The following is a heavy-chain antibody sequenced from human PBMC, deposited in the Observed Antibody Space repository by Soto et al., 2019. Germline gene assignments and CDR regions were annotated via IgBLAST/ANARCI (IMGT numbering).Heavy chain of an antibody. V-gene: IGHV4-59*01. J-gene: IGHJ5*02. CDR1: GGSISSYY. CDR2: IYYSGST. CDR3: AGSFGRGYSPPINWFDP. Sequence: SETLSLTCTVSGGSISSYYWSWIRQPPGKGLERIGYIYYSGSTNYNPSHKSRVTISEDTSKNQFSLKLGSVTAADTAVYYCAGSFGRGYSPPINWFDPWGQGTLVTVSS. D-gene: IGHD3-3*01.